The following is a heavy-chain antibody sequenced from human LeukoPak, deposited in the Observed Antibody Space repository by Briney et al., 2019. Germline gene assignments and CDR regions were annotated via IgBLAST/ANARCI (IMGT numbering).Heavy chain of an antibody. CDR2: ISYDGSNK. CDR3: AKDHLAAAAGNFDY. CDR1: GFTFSSYG. Sequence: GGSLRLSCAASGFTFSSYGMHWVRQAPGKGLEWVAVISYDGSNKYYADSVKGRFTISRDNSKNTLYLQMNSLRAEDTAVYYCAKDHLAAAAGNFDYWGQGTLVTVSS. J-gene: IGHJ4*02. D-gene: IGHD6-13*01. V-gene: IGHV3-30*18.